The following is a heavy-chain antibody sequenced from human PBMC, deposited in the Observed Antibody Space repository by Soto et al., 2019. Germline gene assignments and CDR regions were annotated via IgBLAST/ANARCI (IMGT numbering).Heavy chain of an antibody. V-gene: IGHV1-18*01. CDR1: GYTFTTYG. CDR2: VSANNGDT. J-gene: IGHJ4*02. Sequence: QVQLVQSGAEVKKPGASMRVSCKASGYTFTTYGISWVRQAPGQGLEWMGWVSANNGDTKYAQKFQDRITLTTDTSTSTAYMEVRSLRSDDTALYFCARDFPRAFCSGTGSCFDYWGQGTPVTVSS. CDR3: ARDFPRAFCSGTGSCFDY. D-gene: IGHD2-21*01.